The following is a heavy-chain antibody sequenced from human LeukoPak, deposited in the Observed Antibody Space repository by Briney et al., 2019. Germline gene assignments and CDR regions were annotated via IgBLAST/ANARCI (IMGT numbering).Heavy chain of an antibody. V-gene: IGHV3-74*01. CDR2: LNDDGSIT. D-gene: IGHD1-26*01. J-gene: IGHJ4*02. Sequence: AGSLRLSCAASGFTFSTSWMHWVRQSPGKGLVWVSRLNDDGSITTYADSVKGRFTISRDNAKNTVYLQMNSLRPEDTAVYYCARALGSPLDFWGQGTLVTVSS. CDR1: GFTFSTSW. CDR3: ARALGSPLDF.